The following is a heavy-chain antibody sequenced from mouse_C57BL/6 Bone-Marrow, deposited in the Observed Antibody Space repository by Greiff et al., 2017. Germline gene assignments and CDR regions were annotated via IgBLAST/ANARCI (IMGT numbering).Heavy chain of an antibody. D-gene: IGHD3-3*01. V-gene: IGHV1-81*01. CDR2: IYPRSGNT. CDR3: ARLGLGPWFAY. CDR1: GYTFTSYG. Sequence: QVQLQQSGAELARPGASVKLSCKASGYTFTSYGIGWVKQRTGQGLEWIGEIYPRSGNTYYNEKFKGKDTLTADKSSSTAYMELRSLTSEDSAVSVCARLGLGPWFAYWGQGTLVTVSA. J-gene: IGHJ3*01.